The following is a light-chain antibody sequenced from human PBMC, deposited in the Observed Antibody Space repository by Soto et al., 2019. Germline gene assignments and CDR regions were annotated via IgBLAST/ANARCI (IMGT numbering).Light chain of an antibody. V-gene: IGKV2-28*01. CDR3: MQALQSLT. CDR1: LIILYNNTYNY. J-gene: IGKJ5*01. CDR2: FGS. Sequence: IVITQSPLTLPFTPSDPSSISCRSSLIILYNNTYNYLDWYVQKPGQSPQLLIYFGSNRAPGVPDRFSGSGSGTDFTLKINRVEAEDVGTYYCMQALQSLTFGQGTRLEIK.